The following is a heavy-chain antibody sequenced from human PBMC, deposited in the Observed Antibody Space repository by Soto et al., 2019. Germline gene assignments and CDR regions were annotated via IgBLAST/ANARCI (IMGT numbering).Heavy chain of an antibody. CDR1: GYTFTSYA. CDR3: ARAPYSSSWYDFDWFDP. D-gene: IGHD6-13*01. V-gene: IGHV1-3*01. J-gene: IGHJ5*02. CDR2: INAGNGNT. Sequence: GVSVKVSCKASGYTFTSYAMHWVRQAPGQRLEWMGWINAGNGNTKYSQKFQGRVTITRDTSASTAYMELSSLRSEDTAVYYCARAPYSSSWYDFDWFDPWGQGTLVTVSS.